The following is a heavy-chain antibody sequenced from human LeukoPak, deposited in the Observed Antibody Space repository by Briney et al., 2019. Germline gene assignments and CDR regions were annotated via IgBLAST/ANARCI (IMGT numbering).Heavy chain of an antibody. CDR3: ANSRSTGRGFYPPTYFDS. J-gene: IGHJ4*02. D-gene: IGHD1-14*01. CDR2: IIPIFGTA. CDR1: GGTFSSYA. Sequence: SVKVSCKASGGTFSSYAISWVRQAPGQGLEWMGGIIPIFGTANCAQKFQGRVTITADESTSTAYMELSSLRSEDTAVYYCANSRSTGRGFYPPTYFDSWGQGTLVAVSS. V-gene: IGHV1-69*13.